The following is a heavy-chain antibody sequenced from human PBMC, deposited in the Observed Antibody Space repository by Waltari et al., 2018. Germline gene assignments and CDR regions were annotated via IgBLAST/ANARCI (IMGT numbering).Heavy chain of an antibody. CDR2: IYWNDDK. J-gene: IGHJ4*02. V-gene: IGHV2-5*01. D-gene: IGHD6-13*01. CDR3: ERIQEAGAAAGEIY. Sequence: QITLKESGPTLVKPTQTLTLTCTFSGFSLSTSGVGVGWIRQPPGKALEWLALIYWNDDKRYSPSLKSRLTITKDTSKNQVVLTMTNMNPVDTATYYCERIQEAGAAAGEIYWGQGTLVTVSS. CDR1: GFSLSTSGVG.